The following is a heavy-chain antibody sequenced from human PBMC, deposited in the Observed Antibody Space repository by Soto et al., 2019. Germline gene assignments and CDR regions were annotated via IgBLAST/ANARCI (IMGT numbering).Heavy chain of an antibody. V-gene: IGHV4-59*08. Sequence: QVQLQESGPGLVKPSETLSLTCTVSGDSISSYYWSWIRQPPGKGLAWFGYVYYSGSTNYDPSLNSRVTRSVDTSKNQFSLKLSTVTAADTAVYYCASSRGRNDYGMDVWGQGTTVTVSS. J-gene: IGHJ6*02. CDR1: GDSISSYY. CDR3: ASSRGRNDYGMDV. CDR2: VYYSGST. D-gene: IGHD3-10*01.